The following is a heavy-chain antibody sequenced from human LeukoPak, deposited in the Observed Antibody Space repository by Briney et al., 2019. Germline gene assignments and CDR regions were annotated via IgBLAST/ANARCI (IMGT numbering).Heavy chain of an antibody. CDR3: ARLGENGLLTGYFYP. CDR1: GYTFNDYY. CDR2: INPDSGGT. J-gene: IGHJ5*02. D-gene: IGHD3-9*01. Sequence: ASVKVSCKASGYTFNDYYMHWVRQAPGQGLEWMGRINPDSGGTDYAQKFQGRVTMARDTSITTAYMDLDRLRSDDTAVYYCARLGENGLLTGYFYPWGQGTMVTVSS. V-gene: IGHV1-2*02.